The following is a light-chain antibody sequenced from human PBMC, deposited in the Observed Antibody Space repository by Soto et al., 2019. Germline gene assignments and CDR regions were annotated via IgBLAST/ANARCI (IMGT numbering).Light chain of an antibody. CDR3: QRLNTYPFT. J-gene: IGKJ3*01. Sequence: DIQLTQSPSFLSASVGDRVTITCRTSQDISNYLAWYQQKPGKAPRLLISGASTLRSGVPSTFSGSGSGTEFTLTITRLQPEDFATYYCQRLNTYPFTFGPGTTVDLK. CDR2: GAS. CDR1: QDISNY. V-gene: IGKV1-9*01.